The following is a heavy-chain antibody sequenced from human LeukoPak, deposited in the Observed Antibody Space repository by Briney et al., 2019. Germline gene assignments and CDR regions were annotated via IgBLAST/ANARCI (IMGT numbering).Heavy chain of an antibody. D-gene: IGHD3-16*02. CDR3: ARGPGDYVWGSYRPFDY. V-gene: IGHV1-2*02. CDR2: INPNSGGT. J-gene: IGHJ4*02. CDR1: GYTFTGYY. Sequence: GASVKVSCKASGYTFTGYYMHWVRQAPGQGLEWMGWINPNSGGTNYAQKFQGRVTMTRDTSISTAYMELGRLRSDDTAVYYCARGPGDYVWGSYRPFDYWGQGTLVTVSS.